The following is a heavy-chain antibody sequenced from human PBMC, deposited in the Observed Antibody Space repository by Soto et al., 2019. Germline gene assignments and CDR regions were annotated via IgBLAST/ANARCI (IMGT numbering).Heavy chain of an antibody. CDR2: INPDGSST. CDR3: GRGGSDSPTGRNV. CDR1: GFTFSPYG. J-gene: IGHJ6*02. Sequence: EVQLAEPGGGFVQPGGSLGLSCAASGFTFSPYGMHWVRQAPGKELVWVSRINPDGSSTDYADSVKGRFTSSRDNAKNTLYLQMNSLRAEDTAVYYCGRGGSDSPTGRNVGAQGTTVTFSS. D-gene: IGHD6-19*01. V-gene: IGHV3-74*01.